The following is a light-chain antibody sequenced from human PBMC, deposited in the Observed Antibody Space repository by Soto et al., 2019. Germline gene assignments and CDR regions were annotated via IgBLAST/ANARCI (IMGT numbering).Light chain of an antibody. CDR2: GAS. CDR3: QQYRNWPLT. J-gene: IGKJ4*01. CDR1: QSVGNN. Sequence: EIVMTHSPATLSVSPGERATLSCRASQSVGNNLAWYRQKSGQAPRLLIYGASTRATGIPARFSGSGSGTEFTLTIDSMQSDDFAVYLCQQYRNWPLTFGGGTKVDIK. V-gene: IGKV3-15*01.